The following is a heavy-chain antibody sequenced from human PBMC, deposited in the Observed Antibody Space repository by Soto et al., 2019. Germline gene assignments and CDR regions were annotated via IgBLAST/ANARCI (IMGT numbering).Heavy chain of an antibody. D-gene: IGHD2-15*01. Sequence: SQTLSLTCVISGDSVSSSSVAWNWVRQSPSRGLEWLGRTYYRSRWYSDFAVSVRGRIVINADTSKNQFSLQLHSVTPEDTAVYFCARSEEDSDYYYYGLDVWGQGTTVTVSS. V-gene: IGHV6-1*01. J-gene: IGHJ6*02. CDR2: TYYRSRWYS. CDR3: ARSEEDSDYYYYGLDV. CDR1: GDSVSSSSVA.